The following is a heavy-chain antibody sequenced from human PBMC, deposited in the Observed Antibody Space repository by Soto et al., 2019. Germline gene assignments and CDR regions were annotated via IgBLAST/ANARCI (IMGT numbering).Heavy chain of an antibody. CDR1: GGSFSGYY. J-gene: IGHJ6*02. Sequence: QVQLQQWGAGLLKPSETLSLTCAVYGGSFSGYYWSWIRQPPGKGLEWIGEINHSGSTNYNPSLKSRVTISVDPSKNQFSLTLSSVTAADTAVYYCERVSGIYYYGMDVWGQGTTVPVSS. CDR3: ERVSGIYYYGMDV. V-gene: IGHV4-34*01. D-gene: IGHD3-10*01. CDR2: INHSGST.